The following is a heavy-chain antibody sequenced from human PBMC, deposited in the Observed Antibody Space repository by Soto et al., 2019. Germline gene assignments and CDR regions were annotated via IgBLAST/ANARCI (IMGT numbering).Heavy chain of an antibody. Sequence: EVQLVESGGGLAQPGGSLRLSCAASGFTLSSDAMDWVRQAPGKGLEYVSGISSNGIGTYYANSVKGGFTISRDNSKNKVYLQMDSLRPEDMAVYYCARRARADYYYMDVWGKGTTVTVS. D-gene: IGHD6-6*01. CDR2: ISSNGIGT. J-gene: IGHJ6*03. CDR1: GFTLSSDA. V-gene: IGHV3-64*01. CDR3: ARRARADYYYMDV.